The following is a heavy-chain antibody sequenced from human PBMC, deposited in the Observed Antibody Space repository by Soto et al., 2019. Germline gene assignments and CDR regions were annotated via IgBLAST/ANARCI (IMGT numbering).Heavy chain of an antibody. CDR2: ISGSGGST. CDR3: AKRASPGYSSECYFDY. D-gene: IGHD6-25*01. CDR1: GFTFSSYA. Sequence: EVQLLESGGGLVQPGGSLRLSCAASGFTFSSYAMSWVRQAPGKGLEWVAAISGSGGSTYYADSVKGRFTISRDNSKNKLYLQMNSLRAEDTAVYDCAKRASPGYSSECYFDYWGQGTLVTVSS. V-gene: IGHV3-23*01. J-gene: IGHJ4*02.